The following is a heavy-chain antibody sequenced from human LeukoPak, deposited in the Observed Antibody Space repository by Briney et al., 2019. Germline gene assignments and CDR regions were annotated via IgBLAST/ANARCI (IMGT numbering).Heavy chain of an antibody. CDR3: AKDLYGDYLHDY. CDR1: GFTFSSYA. D-gene: IGHD4-17*01. CDR2: ISASDGST. Sequence: GGSLRLSCAASGFTFSSYAMTWVRQAPGKGLEWVSTISASDGSTHYVDSVKGRFTISRDNSKNTLYLHMNTLRAEDTAVYYCAKDLYGDYLHDYWGQGTLVTVSS. V-gene: IGHV3-23*01. J-gene: IGHJ4*02.